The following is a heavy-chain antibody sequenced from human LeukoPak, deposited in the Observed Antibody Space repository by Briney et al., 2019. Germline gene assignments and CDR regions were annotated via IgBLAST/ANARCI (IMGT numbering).Heavy chain of an antibody. D-gene: IGHD3-22*01. V-gene: IGHV3-33*01. CDR1: GFTFNNYG. Sequence: GRSLRLSCAASGFTFNNYGLHWVRQAPGKGLEWVALIWYDGNNKYYADSVKGRFTTSRDNSKNTLYLQMNSPRAEDTAVYYCARDYYDVSGYYYEGGPPTAPPDYWGQGTLVTVSS. CDR2: IWYDGNNK. CDR3: ARDYYDVSGYYYEGGPPTAPPDY. J-gene: IGHJ4*02.